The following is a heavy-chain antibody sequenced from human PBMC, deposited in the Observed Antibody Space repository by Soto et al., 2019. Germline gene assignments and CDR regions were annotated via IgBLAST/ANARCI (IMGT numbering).Heavy chain of an antibody. CDR3: ARGGSFSVDY. CDR1: GFTFSSYG. Sequence: QVQLVESGGGVVQPGRSLRLSCAASGFTFSSYGMHWVRQAPGKGLEWVAVIWYDGSNKYYADSVKGRFTISRDNSKNRLYLQMNSLRAEDTAVYYCARGGSFSVDYWGQGTLVTVSS. CDR2: IWYDGSNK. V-gene: IGHV3-33*01. J-gene: IGHJ4*02. D-gene: IGHD1-26*01.